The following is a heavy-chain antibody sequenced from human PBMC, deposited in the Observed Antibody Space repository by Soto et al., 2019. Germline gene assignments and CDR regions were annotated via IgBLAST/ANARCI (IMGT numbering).Heavy chain of an antibody. CDR1: GGSVSSGSYY. CDR3: ANTPRFPTTVSPYGYFDL. V-gene: IGHV4-61*01. J-gene: IGHJ2*01. CDR2: IYYSGST. Sequence: QVQLQESGPGLVKPSETLSLTCTVSGGSVSSGSYYWSWIRQPPGKGLEWIGSIYYSGSTNYNPSLMSRVTISVDTSKNQFSLKLSSVTAADTAVYYCANTPRFPTTVSPYGYFDLWGRGTLVTVSS. D-gene: IGHD4-17*01.